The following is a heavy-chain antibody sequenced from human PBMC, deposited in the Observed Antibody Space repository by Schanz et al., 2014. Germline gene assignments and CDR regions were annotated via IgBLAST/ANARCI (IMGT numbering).Heavy chain of an antibody. J-gene: IGHJ5*02. CDR1: GDTFDNFG. Sequence: QVQLVQSGAEVKKPGSSVKVSCKATGDTFDNFGISWVRQAPGQGLEWMGRYAPIVGLPYHAQRFKTRVTFTADMSTSTAYMELSSLTPEDTAVYYCATSRRGDDSWFFDLWGQGTLVTVSS. CDR2: YAPIVGLP. V-gene: IGHV1-69*04. CDR3: ATSRRGDDSWFFDL. D-gene: IGHD3-10*01.